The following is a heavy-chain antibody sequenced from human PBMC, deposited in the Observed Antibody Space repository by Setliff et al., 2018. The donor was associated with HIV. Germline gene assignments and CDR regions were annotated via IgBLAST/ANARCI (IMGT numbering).Heavy chain of an antibody. Sequence: SETLSLTCNVSDDSFSTNYWSWVRQPPGKGLEWIGYIYASGSTNYNPPLKSRVTISIDTSKNQFSLRLRSVTAADTAVYYCARHFGWLPREIDYWGQGTLVTVSS. V-gene: IGHV4-4*09. CDR1: DDSFSTNY. CDR3: ARHFGWLPREIDY. D-gene: IGHD5-12*01. CDR2: IYASGST. J-gene: IGHJ4*02.